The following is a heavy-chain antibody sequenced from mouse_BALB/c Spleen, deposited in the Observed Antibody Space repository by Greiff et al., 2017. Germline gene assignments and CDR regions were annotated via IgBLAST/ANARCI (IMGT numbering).Heavy chain of an antibody. Sequence: QVQLQQPGAELVKPGASVKMSCKASGYTFTSYNMHWVKQTPGQGLEWIGAIYPGNGDTSYNQKFKDKATLTADKSSSTAYMQLSSLTSEDSAVYYCARYGNYDYDGYAMDYWGQGTSVTVSS. D-gene: IGHD2-4*01. CDR1: GYTFTSYN. J-gene: IGHJ4*01. CDR3: ARYGNYDYDGYAMDY. CDR2: IYPGNGDT. V-gene: IGHV1-12*01.